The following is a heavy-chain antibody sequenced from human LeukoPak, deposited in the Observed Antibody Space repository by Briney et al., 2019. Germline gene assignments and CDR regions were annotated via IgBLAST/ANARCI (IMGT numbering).Heavy chain of an antibody. V-gene: IGHV2-5*02. CDR2: IYWDDDK. J-gene: IGHJ3*02. CDR1: GFSLSTSGVG. D-gene: IGHD3-22*01. CDR3: AHRRPYYDSSGYFRVSNAFDI. Sequence: SGPTLVNHTRTLTLHSTFSGFSLSTSGVGVGWIRQPPGKALEWLALIYWDDDKRYSPSLKSRLTITKDTSKNQVVLTMTSMDPVDTATYYCAHRRPYYDSSGYFRVSNAFDIWGQGTMVTVSS.